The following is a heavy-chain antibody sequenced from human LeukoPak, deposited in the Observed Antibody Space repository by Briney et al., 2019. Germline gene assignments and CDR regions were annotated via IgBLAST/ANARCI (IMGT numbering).Heavy chain of an antibody. V-gene: IGHV1-2*02. J-gene: IGHJ6*02. CDR2: INPNSGGT. CDR3: ARDAPRSSYNTYNHYGMDV. D-gene: IGHD1-1*01. CDR1: GYTFTGYY. Sequence: GASVKVSCKASGYTFTGYYMHWVRQAPGQGLEWMGWINPNSGGTNYAQKFQGRVTMTRDTSISTAHMELSRLRSDDTAVYYCARDAPRSSYNTYNHYGMDVWGQGTTVTVS.